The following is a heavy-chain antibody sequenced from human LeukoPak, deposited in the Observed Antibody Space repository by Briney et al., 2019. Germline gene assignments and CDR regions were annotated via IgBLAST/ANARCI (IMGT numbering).Heavy chain of an antibody. J-gene: IGHJ4*02. CDR1: GGSISSSSHY. CDR3: ARRYCSGSHCYYFDS. Sequence: SETLSLTCTVSGGSISSSSHYWGWIRQPPGMGLEWIGIIYYSGSTYYNPSLNSRVTVSLDTSKNQFSLTVTSVTAADTAVYYCARRYCSGSHCYYFDSWGQGTLVTVSS. D-gene: IGHD2-15*01. V-gene: IGHV4-39*01. CDR2: IYYSGST.